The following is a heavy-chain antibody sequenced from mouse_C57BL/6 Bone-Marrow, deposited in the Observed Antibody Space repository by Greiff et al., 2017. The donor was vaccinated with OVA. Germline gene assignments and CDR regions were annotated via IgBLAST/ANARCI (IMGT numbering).Heavy chain of an antibody. V-gene: IGHV1-9*01. CDR2: ILPGSGST. CDR3: ARGPFYYYGMDY. D-gene: IGHD2-1*01. CDR1: GYTFTGYW. Sequence: QVQLQQSGAELMKPGASVKLSCKATGYTFTGYWIEWVKQRPGHGLEWIGEILPGSGSTNYNEKFKGKATFTADKSSNTAYMELSSLTTEASANYYCARGPFYYYGMDYDDRGPSATVTA. J-gene: IGHJ4*01.